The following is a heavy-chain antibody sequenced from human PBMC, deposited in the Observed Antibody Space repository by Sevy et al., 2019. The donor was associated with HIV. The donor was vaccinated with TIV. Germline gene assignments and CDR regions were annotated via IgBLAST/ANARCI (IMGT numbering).Heavy chain of an antibody. V-gene: IGHV3-30-3*01. J-gene: IGHJ4*02. D-gene: IGHD2-21*02. Sequence: GGSLRLSCAASGFTFSNYDMHWVRQAPGKGLEWVAVISHDGNSKNYPDSVKVRLTISRNDFKNTLYLQMSSLRPEDTAVYFCARLFSCGGDCYYLDYWGQGALVTVSS. CDR3: ARLFSCGGDCYYLDY. CDR1: GFTFSNYD. CDR2: ISHDGNSK.